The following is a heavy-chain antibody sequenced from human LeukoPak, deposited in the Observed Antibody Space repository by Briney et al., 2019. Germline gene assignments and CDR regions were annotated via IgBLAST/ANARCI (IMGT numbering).Heavy chain of an antibody. CDR1: GASVNSGSSY. Sequence: SETLSLTCTVYGASVNSGSSYWSWIRQPPGKRLEWIGYIYYSGSTNYNPSLKSRVTISVDTSKNQFSLKLSSVTAADTAVYYCASVRAVAGLDYWGQGTLVTVSS. D-gene: IGHD6-19*01. CDR2: IYYSGST. CDR3: ASVRAVAGLDY. J-gene: IGHJ4*02. V-gene: IGHV4-61*01.